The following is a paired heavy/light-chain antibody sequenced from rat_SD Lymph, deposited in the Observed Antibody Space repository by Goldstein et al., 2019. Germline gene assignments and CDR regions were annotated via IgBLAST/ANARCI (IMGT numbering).Light chain of an antibody. CDR3: QQGNSLPRT. CDR1: ESVDTY. Sequence: DVVLTQSPATLSVTPGERISLSCRASESVDTYLHWYQQKPNESPRLLIKYASQSISGIPSRFSGSGSGTDFTLSINGVELEDLSIYYCQQGNSLPRTFGGGTKLELK. V-gene: IGKV5S12*01. CDR2: YAS. J-gene: IGKJ1*01.
Heavy chain of an antibody. Sequence: EVQLVESGGGLVKPGSSLKLSCVASGFTFSSYGMHWIRQAPKKGLEWIALIYYDSSNKYYADSVRGRFTISRDNSKNTLYLEMNSLRSEDTAMYYCAKELGGSFDYWGQGVMVTVSS. D-gene: IGHD5-1*01. CDR3: AKELGGSFDY. J-gene: IGHJ2*01. CDR1: GFTFSSYG. V-gene: IGHV5-54*01. CDR2: IYYDSSNK.